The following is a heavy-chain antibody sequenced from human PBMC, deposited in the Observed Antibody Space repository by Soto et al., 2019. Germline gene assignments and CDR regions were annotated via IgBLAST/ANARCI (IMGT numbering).Heavy chain of an antibody. CDR2: ISSDGSNK. J-gene: IGHJ4*02. V-gene: IGHV3-30*18. CDR3: AKGYSSSWLGYFDY. Sequence: QVQLVESGGGVVQPGRSLRLSCAASGFTFSNYDIHWVRQAPGKGLEWVAVISSDGSNKYFADSVKGRFSISRDNSRNTLYLQMNSLRAEDSAVYYCAKGYSSSWLGYFDYWGQGALVTVSS. CDR1: GFTFSNYD. D-gene: IGHD6-13*01.